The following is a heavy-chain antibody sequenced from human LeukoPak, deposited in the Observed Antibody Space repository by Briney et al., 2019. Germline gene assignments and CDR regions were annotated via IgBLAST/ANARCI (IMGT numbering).Heavy chain of an antibody. CDR2: ISDDGSKK. D-gene: IGHD6-13*01. Sequence: GGSLRLSCVASGFTFSIYAIHWVRQAPGKGLEWVAVISDDGSKKYYADSVRGRPTISRDNSKSTLFLQMNSLRAEDTAVYYCARERIAATGTGWFDPWSQGTLVTVSS. J-gene: IGHJ5*02. V-gene: IGHV3-30*04. CDR1: GFTFSIYA. CDR3: ARERIAATGTGWFDP.